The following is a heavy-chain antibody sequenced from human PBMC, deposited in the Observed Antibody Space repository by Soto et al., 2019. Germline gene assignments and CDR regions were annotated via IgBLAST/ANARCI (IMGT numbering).Heavy chain of an antibody. CDR3: ARLVPRWVGAIYYYYGMDV. Sequence: SETLSLTCTVSGGSISSYYWSWIRQPPGKGLEWIGYIYYSGSTNYNPSLKSRVTISVDTSKNQFSLKLSSVTAADTAVYYCARLVPRWVGAIYYYYGMDVWGQGTTVTVSS. CDR2: IYYSGST. J-gene: IGHJ6*02. D-gene: IGHD1-26*01. V-gene: IGHV4-59*08. CDR1: GGSISSYY.